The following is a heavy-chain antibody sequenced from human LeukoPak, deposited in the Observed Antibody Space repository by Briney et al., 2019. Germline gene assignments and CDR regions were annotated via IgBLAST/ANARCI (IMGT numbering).Heavy chain of an antibody. V-gene: IGHV3-30-3*02. D-gene: IGHD6-13*01. J-gene: IGHJ6*03. CDR2: ISYDGSNK. CDR1: GFILSNYN. Sequence: PGGSLRLSCAASGFILSNYNMHWVRQAPGKGLEWVAVISYDGSNKYYADSVKGRFTISRDNAKNSLYLQMNSLRAEDTAVYYCAKDRGGIAAAGRPYMDVWGKGTTVTVSS. CDR3: AKDRGGIAAAGRPYMDV.